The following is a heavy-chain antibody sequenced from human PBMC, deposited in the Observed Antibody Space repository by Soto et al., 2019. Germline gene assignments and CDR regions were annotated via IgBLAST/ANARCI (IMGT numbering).Heavy chain of an antibody. J-gene: IGHJ6*01. V-gene: IGHV4-4*02. Sequence: SETLSLTCAVSGVSISSSNWWRWVREPPGEGLEWIGEIYHSGSTNYNPSLKSRVTISVDKSKNQFSLKLSSVTAADTAVYYCASVRAVGRIAAADPSSAHYGMEVWGQGTMVNVSS. CDR3: ASVRAVGRIAAADPSSAHYGMEV. D-gene: IGHD6-13*01. CDR1: GVSISSSNW. CDR2: IYHSGST.